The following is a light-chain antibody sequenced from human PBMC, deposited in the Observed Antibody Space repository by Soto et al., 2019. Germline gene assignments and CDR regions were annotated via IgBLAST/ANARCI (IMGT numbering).Light chain of an antibody. CDR1: QTVSNNY. CDR3: QLYGISPKT. CDR2: DAS. V-gene: IGKV3-20*01. Sequence: EIVLTQSPGTLSLSPGERATLSCRASQTVSNNYLAWYQQKPGRAPRLLIFDASTRATGISDRFSGSGSGTDFTLTISRLEPEDCAVYYCQLYGISPKTFGQGTKVEIK. J-gene: IGKJ1*01.